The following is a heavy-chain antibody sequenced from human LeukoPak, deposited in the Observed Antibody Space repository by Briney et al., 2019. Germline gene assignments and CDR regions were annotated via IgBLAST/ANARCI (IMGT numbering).Heavy chain of an antibody. J-gene: IGHJ4*02. D-gene: IGHD3-16*02. CDR1: GGSFSGYY. CDR2: INHSGST. V-gene: IGHV4-34*01. CDR3: ARGIIPSSYYDYVWGSYRQGYYFDY. Sequence: SETLSLTCAVYGGSFSGYYWSWIRQPPGKGLEWIGEINHSGSTNYNPSLKSRVTISVDTSKNQFSLKLSSVTAADTAVYYCARGIIPSSYYDYVWGSYRQGYYFDYWGQGTLVTVSS.